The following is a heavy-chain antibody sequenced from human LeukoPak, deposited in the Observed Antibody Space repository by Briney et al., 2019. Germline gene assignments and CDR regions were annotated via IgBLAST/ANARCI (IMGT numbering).Heavy chain of an antibody. CDR3: AKSGVSTIKRGNWFDP. Sequence: PGGSLRLSCAASGFTFSSHAMSWVRQAPGKGLEWVSAINDSGGSTYYADSVKGRFTISRDNSKNTQYLQMNSLRAEDTAVYYCAKSGVSTIKRGNWFDPWGQGTLVTVSS. CDR2: INDSGGST. CDR1: GFTFSSHA. V-gene: IGHV3-23*01. J-gene: IGHJ5*02. D-gene: IGHD5/OR15-5a*01.